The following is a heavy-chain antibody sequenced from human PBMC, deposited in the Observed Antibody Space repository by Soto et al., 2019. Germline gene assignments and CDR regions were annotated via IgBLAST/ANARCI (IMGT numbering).Heavy chain of an antibody. CDR3: EKTLQYSYGLPH. CDR1: GFTFSSYG. Sequence: GGSLRLSCAASGFTFSSYGMHWVRQAPGKGLEWVAVISYDGSSKYYADSVKGRFTISRDNSKNTLYLQMSSLRPEDTAVYYCEKTLQYSYGLPHWGQGTLVTVSS. CDR2: ISYDGSSK. D-gene: IGHD5-18*01. V-gene: IGHV3-30*18. J-gene: IGHJ4*02.